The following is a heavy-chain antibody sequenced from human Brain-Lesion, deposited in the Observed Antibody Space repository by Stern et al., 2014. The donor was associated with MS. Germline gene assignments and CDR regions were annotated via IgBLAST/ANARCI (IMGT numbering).Heavy chain of an antibody. D-gene: IGHD3-16*01. Sequence: EVQLVESGGGLVQPGGSLRLSCVGSGFPFSNYAMTWGRQAPGKGLEWVSAISGSVSSTYYADSVRGRFSISRDNSKSTVFLQMNSLRGDDTATYFCAKTIVGESWGQGALVTVSS. V-gene: IGHV3-23*04. J-gene: IGHJ5*02. CDR1: GFPFSNYA. CDR3: AKTIVGES. CDR2: ISGSVSST.